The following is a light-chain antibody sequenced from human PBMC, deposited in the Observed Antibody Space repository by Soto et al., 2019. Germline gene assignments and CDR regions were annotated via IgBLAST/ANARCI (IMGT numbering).Light chain of an antibody. Sequence: QSVLTQPASVSGSPGQSITISCTGTSSDVGGYNYVSWYQHHPGKAPKLMIYEVSNRPSGVSYRFSGSKSGNTASLTISGLQAEDEADYYCSSYVTDSTYVFGTGTKVT. CDR1: SSDVGGYNY. CDR3: SSYVTDSTYV. J-gene: IGLJ1*01. CDR2: EVS. V-gene: IGLV2-14*01.